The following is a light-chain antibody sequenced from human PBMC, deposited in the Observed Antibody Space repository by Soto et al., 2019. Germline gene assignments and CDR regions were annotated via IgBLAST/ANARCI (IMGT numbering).Light chain of an antibody. CDR2: EVS. J-gene: IGLJ2*01. V-gene: IGLV2-8*01. CDR3: SSYAGSNNLV. Sequence: QSALTQPPSASGSPGQSVTISCTGTSSDVGGYNYVSWYQQHPGKAPRLMIYEVSKRPSGVPDRFSGSKSGNTASLTVSGLQAEDESDYYYSSYAGSNNLVFGGRTKLTVL. CDR1: SSDVGGYNY.